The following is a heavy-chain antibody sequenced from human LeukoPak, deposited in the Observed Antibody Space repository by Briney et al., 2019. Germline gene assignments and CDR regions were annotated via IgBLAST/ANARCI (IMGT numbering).Heavy chain of an antibody. J-gene: IGHJ6*02. D-gene: IGHD5-18*01. CDR1: GFTFSSYG. CDR2: IRYDGSNK. Sequence: GGSLRLSCAASGFTFSSYGMHWVRQAPGKGLEWVAFIRYDGSNKYYADSVKGRFTISRGNSKNTLYLQMNSLRAEDTAVYYCAKKEAYSYGYDYYYGMDVWGQGTTVTVSS. V-gene: IGHV3-30*02. CDR3: AKKEAYSYGYDYYYGMDV.